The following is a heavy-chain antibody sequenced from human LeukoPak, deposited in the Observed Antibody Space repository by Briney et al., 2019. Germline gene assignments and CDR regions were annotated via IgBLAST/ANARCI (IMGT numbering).Heavy chain of an antibody. CDR3: ARSNDFDI. J-gene: IGHJ3*02. CDR2: IKQDGSEK. Sequence: GGSLRLSCAASGFTFSGYWMSWVRQAPGKGLESVANIKQDGSEKYYVDSVKGRFTLSRDNAKNSLYLQMNSLRAEDTAVYYCARSNDFDIWGQGTMVTVSS. CDR1: GFTFSGYW. V-gene: IGHV3-7*02.